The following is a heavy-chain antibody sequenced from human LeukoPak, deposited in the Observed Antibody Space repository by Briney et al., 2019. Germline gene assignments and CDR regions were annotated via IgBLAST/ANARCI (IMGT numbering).Heavy chain of an antibody. V-gene: IGHV4-39*01. CDR1: GGSIRSSSYF. CDR2: IYYSGST. J-gene: IGHJ4*02. Sequence: SETLSLTCNVSGGSIRSSSYFWGCIRQPPGKGLEWIGSIYYSGSTSYNPSLKSRVTISVDTSKNQFTLKLSSVTAADTAVYYCAATLYDTSGYCPPNYWGQGTLVTVSS. D-gene: IGHD3-22*01. CDR3: AATLYDTSGYCPPNY.